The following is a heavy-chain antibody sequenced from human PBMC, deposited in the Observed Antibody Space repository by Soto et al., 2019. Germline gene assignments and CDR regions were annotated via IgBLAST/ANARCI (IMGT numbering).Heavy chain of an antibody. CDR1: GGTFNTYT. V-gene: IGHV1-69*01. D-gene: IGHD1-26*01. J-gene: IGHJ6*02. CDR2: IMPLYAKP. CDR3: ASLNNWSSGDGRIDV. Sequence: QVQLVQSGAEVKKPGSSVKVSCKASGGTFNTYTISWVRQVPGQGLEWMGGIMPLYAKPTYAQPFLGRLTIAAYEHKSTVYMELSSLRSEDTALYYCASLNNWSSGDGRIDVWGRGTAVSVSS.